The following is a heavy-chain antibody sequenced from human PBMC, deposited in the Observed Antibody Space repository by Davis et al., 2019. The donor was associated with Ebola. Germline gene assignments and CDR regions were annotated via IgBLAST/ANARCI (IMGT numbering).Heavy chain of an antibody. J-gene: IGHJ4*02. D-gene: IGHD3-22*01. CDR1: GYTFTSYA. Sequence: AASVKVSCKASGYTFTSYAMNWVRQAPGQGLEWMGWINTNTGNPTYAQGFTGRFVLSLDTSVSTAYLQISSLKAEDTAVYYCARDRDSSGYSSSIDYWGQGTLVTVSS. V-gene: IGHV7-4-1*02. CDR2: INTNTGNP. CDR3: ARDRDSSGYSSSIDY.